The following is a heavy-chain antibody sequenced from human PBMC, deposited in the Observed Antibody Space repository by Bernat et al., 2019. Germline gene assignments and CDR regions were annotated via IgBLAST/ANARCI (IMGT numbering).Heavy chain of an antibody. CDR3: ASGGRSTSGGVDYFDF. V-gene: IGHV1-2*04. Sequence: QVQLVQSGAEVKKPGASVKVSCKASGYTFTSYDINWVRQAPGQGLEWMGWINPNSGGTDYAQRFQGWVTMTRDTSITTAYMELSRLSSDDTAVYYCASGGRSTSGGVDYFDFWGQGTLVTVSS. J-gene: IGHJ4*02. CDR1: GYTFTSYD. D-gene: IGHD3-16*01. CDR2: INPNSGGT.